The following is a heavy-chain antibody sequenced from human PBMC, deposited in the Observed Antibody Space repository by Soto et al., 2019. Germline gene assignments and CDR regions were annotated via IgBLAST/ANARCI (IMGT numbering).Heavy chain of an antibody. D-gene: IGHD3-22*01. CDR3: ARDVRFYYDSSGYYPEYFQH. CDR2: IYSGGST. CDR1: GFTVSSNY. V-gene: IGHV3-66*01. Sequence: PGGSLRLSCAASGFTVSSNYMSWVRQAPGKGLEWVSVIYSGGSTYYADSVKGRFTISRDNSKNTLYLQMNSLRAEDTAVYYCARDVRFYYDSSGYYPEYFQHWGQGTLVTVSS. J-gene: IGHJ1*01.